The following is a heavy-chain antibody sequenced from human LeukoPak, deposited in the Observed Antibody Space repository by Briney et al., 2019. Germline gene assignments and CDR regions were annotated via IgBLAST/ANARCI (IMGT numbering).Heavy chain of an antibody. Sequence: SVKVSCKASGGTFSSYAISWVRQAPGQGLEWMGGIIPIFGTANYAQKFQGRVTITADESTSTAYMELSSLRSEDTAVYYCARDCSSTSCFNWFDPWGQGTLVTVSS. CDR1: GGTFSSYA. J-gene: IGHJ5*02. D-gene: IGHD2-2*01. CDR2: IIPIFGTA. CDR3: ARDCSSTSCFNWFDP. V-gene: IGHV1-69*01.